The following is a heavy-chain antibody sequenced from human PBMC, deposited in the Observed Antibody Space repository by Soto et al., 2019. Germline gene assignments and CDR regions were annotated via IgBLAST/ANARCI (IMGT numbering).Heavy chain of an antibody. V-gene: IGHV4-39*01. CDR1: GGSISSSSYY. J-gene: IGHJ4*02. CDR3: ARGYYYDSSGLFFFDY. CDR2: IYYSGST. Sequence: SETLSLTCTVSGGSISSSSYYWGWIRQPPGKGLEWIGSIYYSGSTYYNPSLKSRVTISVDTSKNQFSLKLSSVTAADTAVYYCARGYYYDSSGLFFFDYWGQGTLVTVSS. D-gene: IGHD3-22*01.